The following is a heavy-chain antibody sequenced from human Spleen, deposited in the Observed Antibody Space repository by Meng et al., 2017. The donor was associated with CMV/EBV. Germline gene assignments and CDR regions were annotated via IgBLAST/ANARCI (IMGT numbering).Heavy chain of an antibody. Sequence: SETLSLTCTVSGGSISSYYWSWIRQPPGKGLEWIGNIYYSGSTNYNPALKSRVTISVDTSKNQFSLQLSSVTAADTAVYYCARWSSSARYHYDGMDAWGQGTTVTVSS. D-gene: IGHD6-6*01. V-gene: IGHV4-59*12. CDR2: IYYSGST. J-gene: IGHJ6*02. CDR1: GGSISSYY. CDR3: ARWSSSARYHYDGMDA.